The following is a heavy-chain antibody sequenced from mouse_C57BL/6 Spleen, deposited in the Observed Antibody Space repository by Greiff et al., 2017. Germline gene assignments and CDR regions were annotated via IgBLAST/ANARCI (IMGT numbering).Heavy chain of an antibody. Sequence: VQLKQSGPELVKPGASVKISCKASGYSFTGYYMNWVKQSPEKSLEWIGEINPSTGGTTYNQKFKAKATLTVDKSSSTAYMQLKSLTSEDSAVYYCASPQLGRDYAMDYWGQGTSVTVSS. D-gene: IGHD4-1*02. CDR2: INPSTGGT. CDR1: GYSFTGYY. V-gene: IGHV1-42*01. CDR3: ASPQLGRDYAMDY. J-gene: IGHJ4*01.